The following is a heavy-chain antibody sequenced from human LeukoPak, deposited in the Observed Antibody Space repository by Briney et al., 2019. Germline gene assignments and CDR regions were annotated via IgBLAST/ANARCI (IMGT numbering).Heavy chain of an antibody. Sequence: GGSLRLSCAAFGFTFSNYAMTWVRQAQGKGLEWVSVISGRGGSTYDADSVKGRFTISRDNSKNTLYLQMNSLRAEDTAVYYCAKEQAYGVYLGNFYNYYYGMDVWGQGTTVTVSS. D-gene: IGHD2-8*01. J-gene: IGHJ6*02. CDR2: ISGRGGST. CDR1: GFTFSNYA. V-gene: IGHV3-23*01. CDR3: AKEQAYGVYLGNFYNYYYGMDV.